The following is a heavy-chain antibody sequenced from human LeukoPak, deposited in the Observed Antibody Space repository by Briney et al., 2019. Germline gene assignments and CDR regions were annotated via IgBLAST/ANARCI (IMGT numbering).Heavy chain of an antibody. V-gene: IGHV3-30*18. CDR2: ISYDGSNK. CDR3: AKGLAVAGTPLDY. Sequence: GGSLRLSCAAPGFTFSSYEMNWVRQAPGKGLEWVAVISYDGSNKYYADSVKGRFTISRDNSKNTLYLQMNSLRAEDTAVYYCAKGLAVAGTPLDYWDQGTLVTVSS. J-gene: IGHJ4*02. D-gene: IGHD6-19*01. CDR1: GFTFSSYE.